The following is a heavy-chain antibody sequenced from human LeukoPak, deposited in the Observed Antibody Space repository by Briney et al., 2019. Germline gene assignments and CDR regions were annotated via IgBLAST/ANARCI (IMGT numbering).Heavy chain of an antibody. CDR1: GGFISSSSYY. CDR2: IYYSGST. D-gene: IGHD3-10*01. J-gene: IGHJ4*02. Sequence: SETLSLTCTVSGGFISSSSYYWGWIRQPPGKELEWIGSIYYSGSTYYNPSLKSRVTISVDTSKNQFSLKLSSVTAADTAVYYCARALLWFGELFFWGQGTLVTVSS. V-gene: IGHV4-39*07. CDR3: ARALLWFGELFF.